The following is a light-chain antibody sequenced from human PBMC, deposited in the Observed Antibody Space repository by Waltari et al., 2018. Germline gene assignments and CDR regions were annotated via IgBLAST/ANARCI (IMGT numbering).Light chain of an antibody. Sequence: SILTQPPSLSGAPGQRVPLPCPGTPSNLGTAPAVPWSQDFPGRGPKLLIYGNNHRPSGVPDRFSGSKSGTSASLTITGLQAEDEADYYCQSFDTSLSDGVVFGGGTKV. CDR3: QSFDTSLSDGVV. CDR1: PSNLGTAPA. J-gene: IGLJ2*01. V-gene: IGLV1-40*02. CDR2: GNN.